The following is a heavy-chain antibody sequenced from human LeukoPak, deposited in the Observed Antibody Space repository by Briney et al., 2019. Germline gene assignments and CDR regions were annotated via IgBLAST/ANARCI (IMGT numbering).Heavy chain of an antibody. D-gene: IGHD2-15*01. CDR1: GCSISSGSYY. J-gene: IGHJ5*02. V-gene: IGHV4-61*02. Sequence: PSQTLSLTCTVSGCSISSGSYYWSWIRQPAGKGLEWIGRIYTSGSTNYNPSLKSRVTISVDTTKNQFSLKLSSVTAADTAVYYCARDRRYCSGGSCYHNWFDPWGEGTLVTVSS. CDR3: ARDRRYCSGGSCYHNWFDP. CDR2: IYTSGST.